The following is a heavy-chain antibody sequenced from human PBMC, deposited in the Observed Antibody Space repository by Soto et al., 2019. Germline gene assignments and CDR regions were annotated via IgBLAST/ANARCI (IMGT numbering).Heavy chain of an antibody. V-gene: IGHV1-2*02. D-gene: IGHD5-12*01. CDR1: GYTFSGYY. CDR3: GRWRSGEIVLFY. J-gene: IGHJ4*02. Sequence: QVQLVQSGAEVKESGASVKVSCKASGYTFSGYYIHWVRQAPGQAPEWVGEIGPKRGDTRYAQKFQGRVTMTKDTSSTTVYMELRNLSPDDTAVYFCGRWRSGEIVLFYWGQGTLVTVHS. CDR2: IGPKRGDT.